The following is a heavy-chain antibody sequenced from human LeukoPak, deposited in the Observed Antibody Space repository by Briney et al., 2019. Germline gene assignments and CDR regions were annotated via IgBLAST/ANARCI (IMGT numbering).Heavy chain of an antibody. J-gene: IGHJ4*02. V-gene: IGHV1-69*05. Sequence: ASVKVSCKASGGTFSSYAISWVRQAPGQGLEWMGGIIPIFGTANYAQKFQGRVTITTDTSASTVYMELSGLRREDTAVYYCARDRSYGDYWGQGTLVTVSS. CDR1: GGTFSSYA. CDR3: ARDRSYGDY. CDR2: IIPIFGTA. D-gene: IGHD3-16*01.